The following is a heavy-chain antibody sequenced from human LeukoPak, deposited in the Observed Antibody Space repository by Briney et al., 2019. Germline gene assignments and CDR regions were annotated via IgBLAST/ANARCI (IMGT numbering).Heavy chain of an antibody. Sequence: GGSLRLSCAASGFTFSTYVMSWVRQAPGKGLEWVAVISYDGSNKYYADSVKGRFTISRDNSKNTLYLQMNTLRSEDTAVYYCARGGLSVAGSYYYYGLDVWGQGTTVTVSS. CDR1: GFTFSTYV. D-gene: IGHD6-19*01. CDR3: ARGGLSVAGSYYYYGLDV. J-gene: IGHJ6*02. V-gene: IGHV3-30*03. CDR2: ISYDGSNK.